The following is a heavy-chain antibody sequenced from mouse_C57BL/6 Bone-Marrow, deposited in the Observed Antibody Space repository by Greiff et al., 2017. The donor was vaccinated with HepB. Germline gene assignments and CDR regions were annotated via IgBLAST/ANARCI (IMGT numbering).Heavy chain of an antibody. CDR2: IYPGSGST. D-gene: IGHD2-5*01. Sequence: VQLQQPGAELVKPGASVKMSCKASGYTFTSYWITWVKQRPGQGLEWIGDIYPGSGSTNYNEKFKSKATLTVDTSSSTAYMHHSSLTSEASAVYYCAIYYSNSLYWYFDVWGTGTTVTVSS. CDR3: AIYYSNSLYWYFDV. V-gene: IGHV1-55*01. J-gene: IGHJ1*03. CDR1: GYTFTSYW.